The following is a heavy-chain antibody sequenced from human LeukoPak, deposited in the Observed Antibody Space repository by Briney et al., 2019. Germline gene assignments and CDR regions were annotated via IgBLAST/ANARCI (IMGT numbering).Heavy chain of an antibody. V-gene: IGHV4-59*01. D-gene: IGHD5-12*01. CDR1: GGSISSYY. CDR2: IYYSGST. J-gene: IGHJ4*02. CDR3: ARLRGSTGYAHFDY. Sequence: SETLSLTCTVSGGSISSYYWSWIRQPPGKGLEWIGYIYYSGSTNYNPSLKSRVTISVDTSKNQFSLKLSSVTAADTAVYYCARLRGSTGYAHFDYWGQGTLVTVSS.